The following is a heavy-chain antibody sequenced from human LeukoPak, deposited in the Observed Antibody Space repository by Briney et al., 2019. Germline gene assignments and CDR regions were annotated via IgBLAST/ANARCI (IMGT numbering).Heavy chain of an antibody. V-gene: IGHV4-59*01. CDR1: GGSISSYY. CDR3: GRVRNYAFWTRYPYSFAY. D-gene: IGHD3-3*01. Sequence: SETLSLTCTVSGGSISSYYWSWIRQPPGKGLEWIGYIYYSGSTNYNPSLKSRVTISVDTCKKQFSLELSSVTAADTAVYYCGRVRNYAFWTRYPYSFAYSGPGTLVTVSS. J-gene: IGHJ4*02. CDR2: IYYSGST.